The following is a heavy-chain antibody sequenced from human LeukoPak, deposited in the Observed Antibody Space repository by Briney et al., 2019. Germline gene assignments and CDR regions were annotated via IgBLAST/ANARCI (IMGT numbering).Heavy chain of an antibody. CDR3: AKDPRLWFGELLFYFDY. CDR2: ISSSGSTI. Sequence: GGSLRLSCAASGFTFSSYEMNWVRQAPGKGLEWVSYISSSGSTIYYADSVKGRFTISRDNAKNSLYLQMNSLRAEDTAVYYCAKDPRLWFGELLFYFDYWGQGTLVTVSS. J-gene: IGHJ4*02. V-gene: IGHV3-48*03. D-gene: IGHD3-10*01. CDR1: GFTFSSYE.